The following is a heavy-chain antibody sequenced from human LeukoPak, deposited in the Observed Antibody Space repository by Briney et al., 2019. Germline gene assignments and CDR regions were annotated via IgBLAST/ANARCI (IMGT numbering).Heavy chain of an antibody. Sequence: PSETLCLTCSVSGDSVSSDTGGYYWTWIRQRPGKGLEWIGNIHSDGTPSYNPSLRGRVSISRDRSKNQFSLRLTSVTAGDTAFYYCARDRGDYSGDPGYFDYWGQGPLVTVSS. J-gene: IGHJ4*02. CDR1: GDSVSSDTGGYY. D-gene: IGHD4-23*01. CDR3: ARDRGDYSGDPGYFDY. V-gene: IGHV4-31*03. CDR2: IHSDGTP.